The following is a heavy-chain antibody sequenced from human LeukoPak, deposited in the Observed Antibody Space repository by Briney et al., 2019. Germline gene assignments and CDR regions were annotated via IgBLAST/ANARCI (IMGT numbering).Heavy chain of an antibody. D-gene: IGHD2-2*01. CDR3: ARSSNLQDCSSTSCYAEY. J-gene: IGHJ4*02. CDR2: IYTSGST. Sequence: SETLSLTCSVSGGSISSGSYYWSWIRQPAGKGLEWIGRIYTSGSTNYNPSLKSRVTISVDTSKNQFPLKLSSVTAADTAVYYCARSSNLQDCSSTSCYAEYWGQGTLVTVSS. CDR1: GGSISSGSYY. V-gene: IGHV4-61*02.